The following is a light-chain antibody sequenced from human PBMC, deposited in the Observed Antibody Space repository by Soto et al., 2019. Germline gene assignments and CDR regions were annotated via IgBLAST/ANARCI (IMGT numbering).Light chain of an antibody. CDR1: QSVNSNY. J-gene: IGKJ1*01. CDR2: GVS. CDR3: QQYNSWT. Sequence: EIVLTQSPGTLSLSPGERATLSCRASQSVNSNYLAWHQQKPGQAPRLLIYGVSSRATGIPDRFSGSGSGTDFTLTISRLQPDDFATYYCQQYNSWTFGQGTKVDI. V-gene: IGKV3-20*01.